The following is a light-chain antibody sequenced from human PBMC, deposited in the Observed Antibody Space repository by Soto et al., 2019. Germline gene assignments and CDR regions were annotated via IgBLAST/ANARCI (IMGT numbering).Light chain of an antibody. V-gene: IGKV3-15*01. CDR2: GAS. CDR1: QSVSSN. J-gene: IGKJ1*01. CDR3: QQYNNWPPWT. Sequence: EIVMTQSPATLSVSPGERATLSCRARQSVSSNLAWYQQKPGQAPRLLIYGASTRATGIPARFSGSGSGTEFTLTISSLQSEDFAVYCCQQYNNWPPWTFGQGTKVDIK.